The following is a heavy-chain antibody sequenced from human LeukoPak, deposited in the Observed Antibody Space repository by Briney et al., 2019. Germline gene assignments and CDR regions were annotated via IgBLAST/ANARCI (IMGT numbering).Heavy chain of an antibody. D-gene: IGHD6-19*01. CDR2: INHSGST. V-gene: IGHV4-31*03. CDR3: AQSKQWLVPSLGAFDI. Sequence: PSETLSLTCTVSGGSISSGGYYWSWIRQHPGKGLEWIGEINHSGSTNYNPSLKSRVTISVDTSKNQFSLKLSSVTAADTAVYYCAQSKQWLVPSLGAFDIWGQGTMVTVSS. CDR1: GGSISSGGYY. J-gene: IGHJ3*02.